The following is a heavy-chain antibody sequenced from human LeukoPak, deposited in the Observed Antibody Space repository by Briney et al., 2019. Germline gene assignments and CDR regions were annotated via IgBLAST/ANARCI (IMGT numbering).Heavy chain of an antibody. CDR3: AKVMGSGQWLVEREDFDI. V-gene: IGHV1-2*02. D-gene: IGHD6-19*01. CDR1: GYTFTVYY. J-gene: IGHJ3*02. CDR2: INPNSGGT. Sequence: GASVTVSCTASGYTFTVYYIHWVRQAPGQGLEWMGWINPNSGGTNYAQKFQGRVTMTRDTSISTAYMELSRLRSDDTAVYYCAKVMGSGQWLVEREDFDIWGQGTMVTVSS.